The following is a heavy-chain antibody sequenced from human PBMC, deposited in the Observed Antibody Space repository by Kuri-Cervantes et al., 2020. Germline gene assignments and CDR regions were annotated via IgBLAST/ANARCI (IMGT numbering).Heavy chain of an antibody. D-gene: IGHD6-13*01. V-gene: IGHV3-23*01. J-gene: IGHJ4*02. CDR1: GFTFDSYA. CDR2: ITGSGGST. CDR3: AKRMSYSSSWYYFDY. Sequence: GGSLRLSCAASGFTFDSYAMNWVRQAPGKGLEWVSGITGSGGSTYYADSVKGRFTISRDNSKNTLYLQIDSLRAEDTAIYYCAKRMSYSSSWYYFDYWGQGTLVTVSS.